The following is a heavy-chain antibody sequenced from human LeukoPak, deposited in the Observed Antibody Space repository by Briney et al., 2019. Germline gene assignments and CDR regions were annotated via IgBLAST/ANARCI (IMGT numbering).Heavy chain of an antibody. CDR1: GFTFSSYA. CDR3: AKKLSGSYKGFDY. D-gene: IGHD1-26*01. J-gene: IGHJ4*02. CDR2: ISDSRGTV. Sequence: GGSLRLSCAASGFTFSSYAMSWVRQAPGKGLEWVSGISDSRGTVYYADSVKGRFTISRDNSKNSLYLQMNSLRAEDTAVYYCAKKLSGSYKGFDYWGQGTLVTVSS. V-gene: IGHV3-23*01.